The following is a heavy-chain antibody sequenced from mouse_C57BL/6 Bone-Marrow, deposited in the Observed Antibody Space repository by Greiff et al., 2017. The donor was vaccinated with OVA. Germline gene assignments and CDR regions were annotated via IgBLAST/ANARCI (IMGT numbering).Heavy chain of an antibody. J-gene: IGHJ3*01. CDR2: IYPGDGDT. D-gene: IGHD1-1*01. CDR1: GYAFSSYW. Sequence: QVQLQQSGAELVKPGASVKISCKASGYAFSSYWMNWVKQRPGKGLEWIGQIYPGDGDTNYNGKFKGKATLTADKSSSTAYMQLSSLTSEDSAVYFCARDITTVVAPTPAWFAYWGQGTLVTVSA. CDR3: ARDITTVVAPTPAWFAY. V-gene: IGHV1-80*01.